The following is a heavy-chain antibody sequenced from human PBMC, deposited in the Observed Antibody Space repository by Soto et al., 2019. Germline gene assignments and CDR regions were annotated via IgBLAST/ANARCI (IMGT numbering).Heavy chain of an antibody. J-gene: IGHJ6*02. CDR2: IYPGDSDT. Sequence: PGESLKISCATSGYNFARYWLVWVRQMPGKGLEWMGIIYPGDSDTRYSASFQGQVTFSVYESISTAYLQWNSLKASDTAIYYCASLLTSMGYYYGMDVWGQGTTVTVSS. V-gene: IGHV5-51*01. CDR3: ASLLTSMGYYYGMDV. CDR1: GYNFARYW. D-gene: IGHD3-10*01.